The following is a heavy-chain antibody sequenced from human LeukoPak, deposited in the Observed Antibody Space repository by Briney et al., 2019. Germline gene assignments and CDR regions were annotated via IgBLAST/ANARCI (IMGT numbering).Heavy chain of an antibody. CDR3: ARRGYSSGWPRKNWFDP. J-gene: IGHJ5*02. CDR1: GYTFTSYD. V-gene: IGHV1-8*01. CDR2: MNPNSGNT. D-gene: IGHD6-19*01. Sequence: VASVKVSCKASGYTFTSYDINWVRQATGQGLEWMGWMNPNSGNTGYAQKFQGRVTMTRNTSISTAYMELSSLRSEDTAVYYCARRGYSSGWPRKNWFDPWGQGTLVTVSS.